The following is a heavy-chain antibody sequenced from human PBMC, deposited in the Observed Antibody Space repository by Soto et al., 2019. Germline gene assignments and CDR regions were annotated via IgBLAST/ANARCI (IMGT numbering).Heavy chain of an antibody. D-gene: IGHD6-19*01. CDR3: AKHSVSGAFDY. CDR1: GGSINSYY. V-gene: IGHV4-59*08. Sequence: QVQLQESGPGLVKPSETLSLTCTVSGGSINSYYWSWIGQPPGKRLEWIGYIYYSGSTNYNPSLKSRVTISVDTSKNQFSLKLSSVTAADTAVYYCAKHSVSGAFDYWGQGTLVTVSS. J-gene: IGHJ4*02. CDR2: IYYSGST.